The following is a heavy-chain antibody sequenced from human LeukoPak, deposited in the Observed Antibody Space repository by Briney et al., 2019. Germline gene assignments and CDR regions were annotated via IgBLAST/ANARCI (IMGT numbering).Heavy chain of an antibody. D-gene: IGHD2/OR15-2a*01. V-gene: IGHV3-74*01. J-gene: IGHJ4*02. CDR2: VSGDGETT. Sequence: GGSLRLSCAPSGFTFSAYWMHWVRQAPGKGLVWVSRVSGDGETTVYADSVKGRFTNSRDNARNTLYLQMSSLRVDDTAVYYCTRDLSPAHFWGQGTLVTVSS. CDR3: TRDLSPAHF. CDR1: GFTFSAYW.